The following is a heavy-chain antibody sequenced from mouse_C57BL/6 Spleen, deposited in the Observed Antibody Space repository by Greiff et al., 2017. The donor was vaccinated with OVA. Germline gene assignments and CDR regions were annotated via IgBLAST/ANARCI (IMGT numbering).Heavy chain of an antibody. J-gene: IGHJ3*01. D-gene: IGHD3-2*02. CDR2: IWGGGST. Sequence: VQVVESGPGLVAPSQTLSITCTVSGFSFTCYGVDWVRQPPGKGLEWLGVIWGGGSTNYNSALMSRLSISKDNSKSQVFLKMNSLQTDDTAMYCCAKQSTTQAPFAYWGQGTPVTVSA. CDR3: AKQSTTQAPFAY. CDR1: GFSFTCYG. V-gene: IGHV2-9*01.